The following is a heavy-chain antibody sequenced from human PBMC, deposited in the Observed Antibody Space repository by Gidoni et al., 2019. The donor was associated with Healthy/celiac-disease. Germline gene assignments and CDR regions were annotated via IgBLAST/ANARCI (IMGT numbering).Heavy chain of an antibody. CDR2: IYHSGST. J-gene: IGHJ3*02. CDR3: ARVVVAARGAFDI. Sequence: QLQLQESGSGLVKPSQTLSLTCAVSGCSISRGGYSWSWIRQPPGKGLEWIGYIYHSGSTYYNPSLKSRVTISVDRSKNQFSLKLSSVTAADTAVYYWARVVVAARGAFDIWGQGTMVTVSS. CDR1: GCSISRGGYS. V-gene: IGHV4-30-2*01. D-gene: IGHD2-15*01.